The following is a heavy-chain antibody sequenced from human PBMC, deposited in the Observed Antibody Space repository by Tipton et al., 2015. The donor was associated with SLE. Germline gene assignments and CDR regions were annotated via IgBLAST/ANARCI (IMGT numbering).Heavy chain of an antibody. J-gene: IGHJ4*02. V-gene: IGHV4-34*01. Sequence: TLSLTCAVYSGSFSGYYWSWIRQPPGKGLEWIGEINHSGSTNYNPSLKSRVTISVDTSKNEFSLNLSSVTAADTAVYYCARGLQDLGEFDYWGQGTLVTVSS. CDR1: SGSFSGYY. CDR3: ARGLQDLGEFDY. D-gene: IGHD3-10*01. CDR2: INHSGST.